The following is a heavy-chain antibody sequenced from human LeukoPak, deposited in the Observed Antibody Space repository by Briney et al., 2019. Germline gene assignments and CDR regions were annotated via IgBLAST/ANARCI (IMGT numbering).Heavy chain of an antibody. J-gene: IGHJ4*02. CDR1: GYSISSGYY. D-gene: IGHD5/OR15-5a*01. CDR2: INHSGST. Sequence: PSETLSLTCIVSGYSISSGYYWGWIRQPPGKGLEWVGEINHSGSTNYNPSLKSRVTISVDTSKNQFSLKLSSVTAADTAVYYCARDSVPGYFDNWGQGTLVTVSS. CDR3: ARDSVPGYFDN. V-gene: IGHV4-38-2*02.